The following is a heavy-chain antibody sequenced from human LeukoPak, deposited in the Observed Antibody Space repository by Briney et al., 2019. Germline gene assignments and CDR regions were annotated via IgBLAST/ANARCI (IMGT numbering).Heavy chain of an antibody. CDR2: INPNSGGT. V-gene: IGHV1-2*02. CDR3: AREGPECSSTSCYFDY. Sequence: ASVKVSCKASGYTFTGYYMHWVRQAPGQGHEWMGWINPNSGGTNYAQKFQGRVTMTRDTSISTAYMELSRLRSDDTAVYYCAREGPECSSTSCYFDYWGQGTLVTVSS. CDR1: GYTFTGYY. J-gene: IGHJ4*02. D-gene: IGHD2-2*01.